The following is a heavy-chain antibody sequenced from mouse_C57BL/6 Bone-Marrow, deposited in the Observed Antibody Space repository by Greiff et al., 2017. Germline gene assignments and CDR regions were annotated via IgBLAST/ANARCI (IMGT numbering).Heavy chain of an antibody. D-gene: IGHD1-1*01. CDR3: TRDRPYYYGSRGDWYFDV. CDR1: GFTFSSYA. CDR2: ISSGGDYI. V-gene: IGHV5-9-1*02. Sequence: EVQRVESGEGLVKPGGSLKLSCAASGFTFSSYAMSWVRQTPEKRLEWVAYISSGGDYIYYADTVKGRFTISRDNARNTLYLQMSSLKSEDTAMYYCTRDRPYYYGSRGDWYFDVWGTGTTVTVSS. J-gene: IGHJ1*03.